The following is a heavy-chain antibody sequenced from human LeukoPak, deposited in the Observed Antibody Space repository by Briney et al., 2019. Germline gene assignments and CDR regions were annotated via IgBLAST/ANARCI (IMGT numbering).Heavy chain of an antibody. CDR2: IYTSGST. Sequence: PSETLSLTCTVSGGSISSYYWSWIRQPAGKGLEWIGRIYTSGSTNYNPSLKSRVTMSVDTSKNQFSLKLSSVTAADTAVYYCARGPGGVVVPAAMVYYYYMDVWGKGITVTVSS. CDR1: GGSISSYY. CDR3: ARGPGGVVVPAAMVYYYYMDV. J-gene: IGHJ6*03. D-gene: IGHD2-2*01. V-gene: IGHV4-4*07.